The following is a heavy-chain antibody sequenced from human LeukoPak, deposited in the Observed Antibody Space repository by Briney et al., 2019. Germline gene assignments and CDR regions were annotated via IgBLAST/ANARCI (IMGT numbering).Heavy chain of an antibody. D-gene: IGHD4-23*01. CDR2: INSDGSST. CDR3: ASDDYGGNSGLDY. V-gene: IGHV3-74*01. Sequence: GGSLKLSCAASGFTFSSYWMHWVRQAPGKGLVWVSRINSDGSSTSYADSVKGRFTISRDNAKNTLYLQMNSLRAEDTAVYYCASDDYGGNSGLDYWGQGTLVTVSS. CDR1: GFTFSSYW. J-gene: IGHJ4*02.